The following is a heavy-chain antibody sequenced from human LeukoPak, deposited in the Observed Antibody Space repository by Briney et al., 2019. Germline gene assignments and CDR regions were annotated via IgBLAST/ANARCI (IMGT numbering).Heavy chain of an antibody. V-gene: IGHV3-74*01. CDR3: ARVIDGWYFDY. CDR1: GFTFSSYW. J-gene: IGHJ4*02. Sequence: PGGSLRLSCAASGFTFSSYWMHWVRHAPGKGLVWVSRINSGGSSTIYADFVKGRFTISRDNAKNTLSLQMDSLRAEDTAVYYCARVIDGWYFDYWGQGTLVTVSS. D-gene: IGHD6-19*01. CDR2: INSGGSST.